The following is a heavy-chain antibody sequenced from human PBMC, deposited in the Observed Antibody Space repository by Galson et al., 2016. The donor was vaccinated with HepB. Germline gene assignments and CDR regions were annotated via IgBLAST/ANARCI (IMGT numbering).Heavy chain of an antibody. Sequence: LSLTCTVSGGSISSGGFYWTWIRQNPGKGLEWIGNIYYSGTTHYNPSPKSRVTISEDTSNNQFSLKLTSVTAADTAVYYCARVAGNPGQTAYYDYWGLGTLVTVSS. D-gene: IGHD4-23*01. V-gene: IGHV4-31*03. CDR3: ARVAGNPGQTAYYDY. J-gene: IGHJ4*02. CDR2: IYYSGTT. CDR1: GGSISSGGFY.